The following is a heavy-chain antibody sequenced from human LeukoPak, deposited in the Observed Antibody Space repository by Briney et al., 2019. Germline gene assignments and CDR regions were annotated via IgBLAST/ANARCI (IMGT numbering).Heavy chain of an antibody. Sequence: GGSLRLSCAASGFTFSSYAMHWVRQAPGKGLEWVAVISYDGSNKYYADSVKGRFTISRDNSKNTLYLQMNSLRAEDTAVYYCARGYYDSSGYYSSPKDYWGQGTLVTVSS. CDR2: ISYDGSNK. V-gene: IGHV3-30-3*01. J-gene: IGHJ4*02. CDR3: ARGYYDSSGYYSSPKDY. D-gene: IGHD3-22*01. CDR1: GFTFSSYA.